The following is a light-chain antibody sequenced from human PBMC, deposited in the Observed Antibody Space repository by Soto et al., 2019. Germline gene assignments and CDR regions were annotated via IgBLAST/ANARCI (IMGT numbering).Light chain of an antibody. V-gene: IGKV3-20*01. CDR2: STS. CDR3: QQYGNSPWT. J-gene: IGKJ1*01. CDR1: QRFGSSN. Sequence: EIVLTQAPGPLSLSPGERGTLSCRATQRFGSSNLTWYQQKPGQAPRLLIYSTSSSATGIPDRFSVSGSGTDFTLTISRLVPEDFAVYYCQQYGNSPWTFGQGTNVEIK.